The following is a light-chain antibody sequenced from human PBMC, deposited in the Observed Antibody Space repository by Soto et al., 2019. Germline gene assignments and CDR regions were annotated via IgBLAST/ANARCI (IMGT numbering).Light chain of an antibody. CDR1: QSISSW. V-gene: IGKV1-5*03. Sequence: DIQMTQSPSSVSASVGDRVTITCRASQSISSWLAWYQQKPGKAPKLLIYKASSLESGVPSRFSGSGSGTEFTLTISSLQPDDFATYYCQQLNSYPVTFGQGTKVDIK. CDR2: KAS. J-gene: IGKJ1*01. CDR3: QQLNSYPVT.